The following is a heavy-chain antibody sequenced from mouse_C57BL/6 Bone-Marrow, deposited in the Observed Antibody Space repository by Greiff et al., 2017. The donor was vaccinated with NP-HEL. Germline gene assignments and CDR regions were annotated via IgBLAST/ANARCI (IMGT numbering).Heavy chain of an antibody. CDR1: GYTFTGYW. Sequence: QVQLKESGAELMKPGASVKLSCKATGYTFTGYWIEWVKQRPGHGLEWIGEILPGSGITNYNEKFKGKATFTADTYSNTAYMQLSSLTTEDSASYYSARRYYDGSSYNDDWGQGTTLTVSS. D-gene: IGHD1-1*01. J-gene: IGHJ2*01. CDR2: ILPGSGIT. CDR3: ARRYYDGSSYNDD. V-gene: IGHV1-9*01.